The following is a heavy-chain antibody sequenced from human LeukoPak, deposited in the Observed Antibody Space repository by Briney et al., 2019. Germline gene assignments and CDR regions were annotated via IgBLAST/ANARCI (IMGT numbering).Heavy chain of an antibody. CDR1: GFTFSSYA. D-gene: IGHD5-18*01. Sequence: GGSLRLYCAASGFTFSSYAMSWVRQAPGKGLEWVSAISGSGGSTYYADSVKGRFAISRDNSKNTLYLQMNSLRAEDTAVYYCASNMELMVSDWYFDLWGRGTLVTVSS. CDR2: ISGSGGST. V-gene: IGHV3-23*01. CDR3: ASNMELMVSDWYFDL. J-gene: IGHJ2*01.